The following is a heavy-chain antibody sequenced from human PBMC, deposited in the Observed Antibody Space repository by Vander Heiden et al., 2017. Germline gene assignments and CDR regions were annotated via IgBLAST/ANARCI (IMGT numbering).Heavy chain of an antibody. CDR1: GRPISSCGYY. D-gene: IGHD6-13*01. Sequence: QVQLPESGPGLGIPSQPLSPTCILSGRPISSCGYYGSWIGRHPGEGLGGFVYSYYSGSTFYNQALKGLVTISVDTSKNQFSLKLSSVSPAAADVYFCSRVPDGQQVAKGAFDIWGQGTMVTVSS. J-gene: IGHJ3*02. CDR3: SRVPDGQQVAKGAFDI. V-gene: IGHV4-31*01. CDR2: SYYSGST.